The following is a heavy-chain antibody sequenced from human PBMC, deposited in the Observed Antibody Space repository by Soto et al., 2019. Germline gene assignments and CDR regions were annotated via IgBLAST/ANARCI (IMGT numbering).Heavy chain of an antibody. J-gene: IGHJ3*02. CDR3: ASITFGGPPDAFDI. CDR1: GGSISSHNW. V-gene: IGHV4-4*02. Sequence: QVQLQESGPGLVKPSGTLSLTCAVSGGSISSHNWWSWVRQPPGKGLEWIGEIYHSGRTNYNPSLKSRINISVDKSKNQFSLKLSSVTAADTAVYYCASITFGGPPDAFDIWGQGTMVTVSS. D-gene: IGHD3-16*01. CDR2: IYHSGRT.